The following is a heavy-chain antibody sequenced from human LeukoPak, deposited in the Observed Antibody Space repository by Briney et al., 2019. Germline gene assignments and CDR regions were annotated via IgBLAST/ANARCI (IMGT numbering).Heavy chain of an antibody. Sequence: PSETLSLTCAVYGGSFSGYYRSWIRQPPGKGLEWIGEINHSGSTNYNPSLKSRVTTSVDTSKNQFSLKLSSVTAADTAVYYCARDLGGGYSGYDYRRYYFDYWGQGSLVTVSS. CDR2: INHSGST. CDR3: ARDLGGGYSGYDYRRYYFDY. V-gene: IGHV4-34*01. J-gene: IGHJ4*02. D-gene: IGHD5-12*01. CDR1: GGSFSGYY.